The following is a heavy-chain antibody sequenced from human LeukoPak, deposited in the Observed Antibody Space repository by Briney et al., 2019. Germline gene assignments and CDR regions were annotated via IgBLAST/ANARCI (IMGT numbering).Heavy chain of an antibody. Sequence: PSETLSLTCTVSGGSVSSGSYYWSWIRQPPGKGLEWIGYIYYSGSTNYNPSLKSRVTISVYTSKNQFSLKLSSVTAADTAVYYCASLEYDFWSGYPKSEAFDIWGQGTMVTVSS. CDR2: IYYSGST. V-gene: IGHV4-61*01. D-gene: IGHD3-3*01. CDR3: ASLEYDFWSGYPKSEAFDI. J-gene: IGHJ3*02. CDR1: GGSVSSGSYY.